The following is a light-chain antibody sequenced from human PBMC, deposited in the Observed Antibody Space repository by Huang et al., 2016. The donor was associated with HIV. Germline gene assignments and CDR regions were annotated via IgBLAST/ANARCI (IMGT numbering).Light chain of an antibody. CDR1: QDITNS. Sequence: DIQMTQSPSSLSASVGDRVTITCQASQDITNSLNWYQQRPGKAPNLLIYDASSLHTGVPSRFSGSGSGTDFTLTISGLQPEDATTDYCQQYEDVPCTFGRGTKLEI. V-gene: IGKV1-33*01. J-gene: IGKJ2*02. CDR2: DAS. CDR3: QQYEDVPCT.